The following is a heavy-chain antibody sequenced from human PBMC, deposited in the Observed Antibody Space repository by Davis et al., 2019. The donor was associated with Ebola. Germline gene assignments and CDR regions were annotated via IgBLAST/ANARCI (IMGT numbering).Heavy chain of an antibody. CDR1: GFTFSGSA. V-gene: IGHV3-73*01. J-gene: IGHJ4*02. CDR2: IRSKANSYAT. CDR3: TTNLIAVRDY. D-gene: IGHD6-19*01. Sequence: LSLTCAASGFTFSGSAMHWVRQASGKGLEWVGRIRSKANSYATAYAASVKGRFTISRDDSKNTAYLQMNSLKTEDTAVYYCTTNLIAVRDYWGQGTLVTVSS.